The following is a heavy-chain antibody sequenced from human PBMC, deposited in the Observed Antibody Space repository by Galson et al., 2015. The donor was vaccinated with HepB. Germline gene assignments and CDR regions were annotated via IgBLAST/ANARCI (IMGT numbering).Heavy chain of an antibody. V-gene: IGHV1-69*02. CDR2: IIPILGIA. CDR3: AIDPYSSSSEIFFDY. Sequence: SVKVSCKASGGTFSSYTISWVRQAPGQGLEWMGRIIPILGIANYAQKFQGRVTITADKSTSTAYMELSSLRPEDTAVYYCAIDPYSSSSEIFFDYWGQGTLVTVSS. J-gene: IGHJ4*02. D-gene: IGHD6-13*01. CDR1: GGTFSSYT.